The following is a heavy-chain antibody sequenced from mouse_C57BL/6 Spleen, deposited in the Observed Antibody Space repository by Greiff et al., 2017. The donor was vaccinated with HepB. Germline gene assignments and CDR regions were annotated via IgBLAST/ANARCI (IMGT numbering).Heavy chain of an antibody. CDR3: ASTVVARYAMDY. J-gene: IGHJ4*01. CDR2: ISSGSSTI. CDR1: GFTFSDYG. V-gene: IGHV5-17*01. D-gene: IGHD1-1*01. Sequence: EVNVVESGGGLVKPGGSLKLSCAASGFTFSDYGMHWVRQAPEKGLEWVAYISSGSSTIYYADTVKGRFTISRDNAKNTLFLQMTSLRSEDTAMYYCASTVVARYAMDYWGQGTSVTVSS.